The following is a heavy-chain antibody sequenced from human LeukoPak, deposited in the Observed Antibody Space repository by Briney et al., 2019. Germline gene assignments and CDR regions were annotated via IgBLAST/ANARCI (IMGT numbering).Heavy chain of an antibody. J-gene: IGHJ4*02. V-gene: IGHV4-59*01. CDR2: IYYSGST. Sequence: HSETLSLTCTVSGGSISSYYWSWIRQPPGKGLEWIGYIYYSGSTRYNPSLKSRVTISVDTSKSQFSLKLSSVTAADTAVYYCASVDYQYYFDYWGQGTLVTVSS. CDR3: ASVDYQYYFDY. D-gene: IGHD4-11*01. CDR1: GGSISSYY.